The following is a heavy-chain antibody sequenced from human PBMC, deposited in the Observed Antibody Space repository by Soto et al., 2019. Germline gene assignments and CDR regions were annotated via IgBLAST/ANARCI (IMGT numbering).Heavy chain of an antibody. CDR3: ARTLPSIVPAATGPSNYFDY. J-gene: IGHJ4*02. D-gene: IGHD2-2*01. CDR1: GGSISSGGYY. V-gene: IGHV4-31*03. CDR2: IYYSGST. Sequence: SETLSLTCTVSGGSISSGGYYWSWIRQHPGKGLEWIGYIYYSGSTYYNPSLKSRVTISVDTSKNQFSLKLSSVTAADTAVYYCARTLPSIVPAATGPSNYFDYWGQGTLVTVSS.